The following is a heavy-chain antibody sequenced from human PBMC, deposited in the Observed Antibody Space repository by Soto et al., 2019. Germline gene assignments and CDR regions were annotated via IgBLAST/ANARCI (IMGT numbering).Heavy chain of an antibody. CDR3: ARPRSDCSGGSCYGGGDAFDI. CDR2: IYYSGST. J-gene: IGHJ3*02. CDR1: GGSISSSSYY. Sequence: SETLSLTCTVSGGSISSSSYYWGWIRQPPGKGLEWIGSIYYSGSTYYNPSLKSRVTISVDTSKNQFSLKLSSVTAADTAVYYCARPRSDCSGGSCYGGGDAFDIWGQGTMVTVSS. D-gene: IGHD2-15*01. V-gene: IGHV4-39*01.